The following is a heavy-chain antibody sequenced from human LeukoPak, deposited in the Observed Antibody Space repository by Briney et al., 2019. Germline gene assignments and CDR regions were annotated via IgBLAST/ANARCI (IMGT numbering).Heavy chain of an antibody. Sequence: SGTLSLTCAVSGGSNSGYYWSWLRQSPGKRLEWIGYIYYSGSTDYKLSLTSRVSISVDTSKNQFSLKLTSVTAADTAVYYCARAGYYDSSGYCGAFDIWGQGTKVTVSS. D-gene: IGHD3-22*01. CDR2: IYYSGST. CDR3: ARAGYYDSSGYCGAFDI. CDR1: GGSNSGYY. V-gene: IGHV4-59*01. J-gene: IGHJ3*02.